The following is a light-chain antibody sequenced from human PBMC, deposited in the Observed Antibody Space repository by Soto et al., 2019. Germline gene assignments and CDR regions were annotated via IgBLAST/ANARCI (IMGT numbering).Light chain of an antibody. CDR2: RAS. V-gene: IGKV3-15*01. CDR1: QSVASN. Sequence: VMAQAVSTLSVSPEERATLSCRASQSVASNLAWYQQTPGQAPRLLIYRASIRATDLPARFSGSGSETEFTLTISSLQSEDLAVYYCQQYNSWPLAFGGGTKVDI. CDR3: QQYNSWPLA. J-gene: IGKJ4*01.